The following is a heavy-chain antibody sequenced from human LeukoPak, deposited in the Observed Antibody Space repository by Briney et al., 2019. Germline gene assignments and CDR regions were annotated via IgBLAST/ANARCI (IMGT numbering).Heavy chain of an antibody. D-gene: IGHD5-18*01. CDR3: ASRSPPHTAMVTMDYYYYYYMDV. V-gene: IGHV1-46*01. Sequence: ASVKVSCKASGYTFTSYYMRWVRQAPGQGLEWMGIINPSGGSTSYAQKFQGRVTMTRDTSTSTVYMELSSLRSEDTAVYYCASRSPPHTAMVTMDYYYYYYMDVWGKGTTVTVSS. CDR2: INPSGGST. J-gene: IGHJ6*03. CDR1: GYTFTSYY.